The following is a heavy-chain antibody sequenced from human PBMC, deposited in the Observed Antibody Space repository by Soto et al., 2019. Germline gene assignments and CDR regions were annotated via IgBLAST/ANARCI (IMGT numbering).Heavy chain of an antibody. CDR2: ISSSSSTI. D-gene: IGHD6-19*01. Sequence: EVQLVESGGGVVQPGGSLRLSCAASGFTFSSYSMNWVRQAPGKGLEWVSYISSSSSTIYYADSVKGRFTISRDNAKNSLYLQMNSLRAEDTAVYYCARHNVEQWLVRQVWFDPWGQGTLVTVSS. J-gene: IGHJ5*02. V-gene: IGHV3-48*01. CDR3: ARHNVEQWLVRQVWFDP. CDR1: GFTFSSYS.